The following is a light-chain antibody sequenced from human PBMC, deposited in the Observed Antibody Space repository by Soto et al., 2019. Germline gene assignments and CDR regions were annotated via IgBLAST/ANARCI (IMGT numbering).Light chain of an antibody. V-gene: IGLV2-11*01. CDR1: SSDVGGYNY. Sequence: QSALTQPRSVSGSPGQSVTISCTGTSSDVGGYNYVSWYQQHPGKAPKLMIYDVSKRPSGVPDRFSGSKSGNTASLTISGLQAEDEADYYCCSYAGSYIDVVFGGGTKLTV. CDR2: DVS. CDR3: CSYAGSYIDVV. J-gene: IGLJ2*01.